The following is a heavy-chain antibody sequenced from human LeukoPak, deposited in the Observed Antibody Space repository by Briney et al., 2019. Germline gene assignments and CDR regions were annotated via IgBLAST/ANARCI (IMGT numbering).Heavy chain of an antibody. Sequence: GGSLRLSCAASGFTFSSYGMHFFRQAPGKRLERVAFIRYDGSNKYYADSVKGRFTISRDNSKNTLYLRMNSLRVEDTAVYYCAKAPQYYYDSRGYFMYWGQGTLVTVSS. V-gene: IGHV3-30*02. CDR1: GFTFSSYG. D-gene: IGHD3-22*01. CDR2: IRYDGSNK. CDR3: AKAPQYYYDSRGYFMY. J-gene: IGHJ4*02.